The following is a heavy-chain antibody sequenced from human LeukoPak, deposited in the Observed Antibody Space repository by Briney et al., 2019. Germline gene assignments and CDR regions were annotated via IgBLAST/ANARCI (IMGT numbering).Heavy chain of an antibody. J-gene: IGHJ4*02. CDR3: ASGYGDYGDYRWGIFDY. CDR1: GYTFTGYY. CDR2: ISAYNGNT. V-gene: IGHV1-18*04. Sequence: ASVKVSCKASGYTFTGYYMHWVRQAPGQGLEWMGWISAYNGNTNYAQKLQGRVTMTTDTSTSTAYMELRSLRSDDTAVYYCASGYGDYGDYRWGIFDYWGQGTLVTVSS. D-gene: IGHD4-17*01.